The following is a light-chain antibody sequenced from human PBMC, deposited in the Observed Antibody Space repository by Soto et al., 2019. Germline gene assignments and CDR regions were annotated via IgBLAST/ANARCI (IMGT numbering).Light chain of an antibody. CDR3: QQTYRSSRT. Sequence: DIQMTQAPSSLPGSVGDSVTITCGASQYISKNLNWFEQKQGKAPTLLIYAASSLQTGVPSRFSGSGSGTDFTLTISSLQPEDFETYYCQQTYRSSRTFGPGTKVDIK. J-gene: IGKJ1*01. V-gene: IGKV1-39*01. CDR1: QYISKN. CDR2: AAS.